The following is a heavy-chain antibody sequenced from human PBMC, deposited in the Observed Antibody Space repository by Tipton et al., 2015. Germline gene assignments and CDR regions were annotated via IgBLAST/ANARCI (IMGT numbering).Heavy chain of an antibody. V-gene: IGHV4-61*01. CDR1: GGSVSSGSYY. D-gene: IGHD3-22*01. J-gene: IGHJ4*02. CDR3: ARDAWAGDSRGFYYIY. CDR2: ISYTETS. Sequence: TLSLTCTVSGGSVSSGSYYWSWIRQPPGKGLEWIGYISYTETSHYNPSLKSRVTVSTDTSKNQFSLKLSSVTAADTAVYFCARDAWAGDSRGFYYIYWGQGTLVRVSS.